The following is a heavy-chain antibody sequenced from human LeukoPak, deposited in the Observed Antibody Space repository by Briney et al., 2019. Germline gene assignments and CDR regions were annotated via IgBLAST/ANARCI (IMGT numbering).Heavy chain of an antibody. J-gene: IGHJ6*04. V-gene: IGHV3-7*01. CDR2: IKKDGSAK. CDR1: GFTFSSYW. CDR3: AELGITMIGGV. D-gene: IGHD3-10*02. Sequence: GGSLRLSCAASGFTFSSYWMSWVRQAPGKGPEWVANIKKDGSAKDYVDSVKGRFTITRDNAKNSLYLQMNSLRAEDTAVYYCAELGITMIGGVWGKGTTVTISS.